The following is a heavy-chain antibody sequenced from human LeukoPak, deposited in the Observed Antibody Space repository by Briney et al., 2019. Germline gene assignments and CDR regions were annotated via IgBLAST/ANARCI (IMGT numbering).Heavy chain of an antibody. CDR3: AKGYCSGTSCYSGLD. J-gene: IGHJ4*02. CDR1: GFTFSSYA. Sequence: GGSLRLSCAASGFTFSSYAMHWVRQAPGKGLEWVAVISYDGSNKYYADSVKGRFTISRDNSKNTLSLQMNSLRPEDTAVYYCAKGYCSGTSCYSGLDWGQGTLVTVSS. CDR2: ISYDGSNK. V-gene: IGHV3-30-3*01. D-gene: IGHD2-2*01.